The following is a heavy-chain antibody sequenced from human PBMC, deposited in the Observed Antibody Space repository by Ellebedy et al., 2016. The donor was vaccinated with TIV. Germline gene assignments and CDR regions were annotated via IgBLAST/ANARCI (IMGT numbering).Heavy chain of an antibody. CDR1: GYSFTTYW. J-gene: IGHJ3*02. CDR3: ARGLTEDAFDI. CDR2: IDPSDSYS. V-gene: IGHV5-10-1*01. D-gene: IGHD1-20*01. Sequence: GESLKISCKASGYSFTTYWISWVRQMPGKGLDWMGRIDPSDSYSNYSPSFQGHVTISSDKSISTAYVEWSSLKASDSAMYFCARGLTEDAFDIWGQGTMVTVSS.